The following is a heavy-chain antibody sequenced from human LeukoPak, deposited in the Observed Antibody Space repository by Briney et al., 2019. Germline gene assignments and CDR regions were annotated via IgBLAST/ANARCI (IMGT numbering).Heavy chain of an antibody. Sequence: PGESLKISCKVSGYSFSTYWIGWVRQMPGKGLEWMGIIYPGDSGTRYRPSFQGQVTISADKSISTAYLQWSSLKASDTAMYYCARGSVSDDYFDYWGQGTLVTVSS. CDR3: ARGSVSDDYFDY. CDR1: GYSFSTYW. D-gene: IGHD3-10*01. V-gene: IGHV5-51*01. J-gene: IGHJ4*02. CDR2: IYPGDSGT.